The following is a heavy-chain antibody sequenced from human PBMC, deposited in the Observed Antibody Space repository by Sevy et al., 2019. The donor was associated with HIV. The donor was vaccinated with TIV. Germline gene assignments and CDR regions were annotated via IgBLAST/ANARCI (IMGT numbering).Heavy chain of an antibody. CDR2: INGDGLST. Sequence: GGSLRLSCAATALNFGSRAMSWVRQAPEKGLQWVSAINGDGLSTKYADSAKGRFTVSRDNSKSTVYLQRSRLRVEDTGVYYWVGFQFGSGSPRLDPWGQGTRVTVSS. D-gene: IGHD3-10*01. CDR1: ALNFGSRA. CDR3: VGFQFGSGSPRLDP. J-gene: IGHJ5*02. V-gene: IGHV3-23*01.